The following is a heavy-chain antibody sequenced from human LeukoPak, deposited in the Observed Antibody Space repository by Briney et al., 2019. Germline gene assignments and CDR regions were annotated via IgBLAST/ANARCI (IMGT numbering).Heavy chain of an antibody. CDR2: ISYGGSNK. V-gene: IGHV3-30*18. CDR3: AKGASFDY. Sequence: PGGSLRLSCAASGFTFSSYGMHWVRQAPGKGLEWVAVISYGGSNKYYADSVKGRFTISRDNSKNTLYLQMNSLRAEDTAVYYCAKGASFDYWGQGTLVTVSS. CDR1: GFTFSSYG. J-gene: IGHJ4*02.